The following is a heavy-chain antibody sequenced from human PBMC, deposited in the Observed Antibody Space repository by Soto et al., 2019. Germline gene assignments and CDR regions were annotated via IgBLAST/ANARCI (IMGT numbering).Heavy chain of an antibody. CDR3: ARGRWLQLIYFDY. J-gene: IGHJ4*02. CDR1: GSSISSYY. CDR2: IYYSGST. V-gene: IGHV4-59*01. D-gene: IGHD5-12*01. Sequence: PSETLSLTCTVSGSSISSYYWSWIRQPPGKGLEWIGCIYYSGSTNYNPYLKSRVTISVDTSKNQFSLNLRSVTAADTAVYYCARGRWLQLIYFDYWGQGTLVTVSS.